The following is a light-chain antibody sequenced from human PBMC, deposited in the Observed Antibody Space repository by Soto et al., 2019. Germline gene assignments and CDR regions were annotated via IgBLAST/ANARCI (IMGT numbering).Light chain of an antibody. CDR1: QNIGTW. Sequence: DIQMTQSPSTLSASVGDTVIITCRASQNIGTWLAWYQQKPGKAPKLLIYKASSLESGVPSRFSGSGSGTEFTLTISSLQPDDFAIYYCQQYDTYRTFGQGTKVEIK. CDR2: KAS. J-gene: IGKJ1*01. CDR3: QQYDTYRT. V-gene: IGKV1-5*03.